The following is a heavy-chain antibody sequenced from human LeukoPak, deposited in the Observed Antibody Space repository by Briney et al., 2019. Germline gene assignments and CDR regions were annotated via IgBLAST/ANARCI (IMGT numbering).Heavy chain of an antibody. CDR2: IKQDGSEK. D-gene: IGHD3-22*01. V-gene: IGHV3-7*01. Sequence: PGGSLRLSCAASGFTFSSYEMIWVRQAPGKGLEWVANIKQDGSEKKHADSVKGRFTISRDNAKSSLYLQISRLRAEDTAVYYCARVRGYFDDWGQGTLVTVYS. J-gene: IGHJ4*02. CDR1: GFTFSSYE. CDR3: ARVRGYFDD.